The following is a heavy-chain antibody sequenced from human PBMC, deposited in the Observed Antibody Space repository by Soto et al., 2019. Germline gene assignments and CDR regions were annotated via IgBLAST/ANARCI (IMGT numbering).Heavy chain of an antibody. J-gene: IGHJ6*03. CDR2: TRNKANSYTT. Sequence: GGSLRLSCAASGFTFSDHYMDWVRQAPGKGLEWVGRTRNKANSYTTEYAASVKGRFTISRDDSKNSLYLQMNSLKTEDTAVYYCAIWFGELEYQGSGAYYYYYYMDVWGKGTTVTVSS. CDR3: AIWFGELEYQGSGAYYYYYYMDV. V-gene: IGHV3-72*01. D-gene: IGHD3-10*01. CDR1: GFTFSDHY.